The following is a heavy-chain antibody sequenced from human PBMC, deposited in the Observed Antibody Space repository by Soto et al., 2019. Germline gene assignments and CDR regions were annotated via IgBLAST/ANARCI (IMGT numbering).Heavy chain of an antibody. Sequence: EVQLVESGGGLVKPGGSLRLSCAASGITLSNAWMTWVRQAPGKGLEWVGRIKSKADGSTTEYGSPVKDRFIITRDDSEITLDLQMHSLKPEATAVYDCATPRPGTHGYGYWGQGTLVTVAS. CDR1: GITLSNAW. CDR3: ATPRPGTHGYGY. J-gene: IGHJ4*02. V-gene: IGHV3-15*01. D-gene: IGHD5-18*01. CDR2: IKSKADGSTT.